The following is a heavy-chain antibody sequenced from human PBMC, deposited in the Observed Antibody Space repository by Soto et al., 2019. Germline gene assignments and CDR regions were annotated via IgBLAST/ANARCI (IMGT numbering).Heavy chain of an antibody. CDR1: GDSVSSNSAA. D-gene: IGHD2-15*01. J-gene: IGHJ6*02. CDR3: ARAAQIHLHSRGYYYYGMDV. CDR2: TYYRSKWYN. V-gene: IGHV6-1*01. Sequence: SQTLSLTCAISGDSVSSNSAAWNWIRQSPSRGLEWLGRTYYRSKWYNDYAVSVKSRITINPDTSKNQFSLQLNSVTPEATAVYYCARAAQIHLHSRGYYYYGMDVWGQGTPVTVYS.